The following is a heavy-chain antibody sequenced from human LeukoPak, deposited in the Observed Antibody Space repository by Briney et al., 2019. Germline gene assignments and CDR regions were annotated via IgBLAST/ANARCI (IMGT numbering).Heavy chain of an antibody. CDR3: AKDRGYSYGYYFDY. Sequence: GRSLRLSCAASGFTFSSYGMHWVRQAPGKGLEWVAVISYDGPNKYYADSVKGRFTISRDNSKNTLYLQMNSLRAEDTALYYCAKDRGYSYGYYFDYWGQGTLVTVSS. CDR1: GFTFSSYG. V-gene: IGHV3-30*18. CDR2: ISYDGPNK. D-gene: IGHD5-18*01. J-gene: IGHJ4*02.